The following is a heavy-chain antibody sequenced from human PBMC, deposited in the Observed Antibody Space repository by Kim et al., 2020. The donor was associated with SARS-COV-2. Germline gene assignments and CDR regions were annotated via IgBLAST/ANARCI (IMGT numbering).Heavy chain of an antibody. V-gene: IGHV4-34*01. CDR2: INHSGST. J-gene: IGHJ6*01. CDR3: ARGRYDILTGYLSSTIYY. CDR1: GGSFSGYY. Sequence: SETLSLTCAVYGGSFSGYYWSWIRQPPGKGLEWIGEINHSGSTNYNPSLKSRVTISVDTSKNQFSLKLSSVTAADTAVYYCARGRYDILTGYLSSTIYY. D-gene: IGHD3-9*01.